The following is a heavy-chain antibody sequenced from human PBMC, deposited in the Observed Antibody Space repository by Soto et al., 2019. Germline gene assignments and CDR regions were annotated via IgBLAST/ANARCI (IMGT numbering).Heavy chain of an antibody. D-gene: IGHD2-21*02. CDR3: ARAFCGGDCFDNIVYYLYGMDL. Sequence: QVQLVQSGPEVTTPGASVTLSCRSSGYAFTNYYLHWVRQAPAQGLEWMGIIHPSGGSTKYAPRFQGRVMMTRDTSTSTVDMELSGLRCEDTAVYYCARAFCGGDCFDNIVYYLYGMDLRGQETTDNVSS. CDR1: GYAFTNYY. V-gene: IGHV1-46*01. J-gene: IGHJ6*02. CDR2: IHPSGGST.